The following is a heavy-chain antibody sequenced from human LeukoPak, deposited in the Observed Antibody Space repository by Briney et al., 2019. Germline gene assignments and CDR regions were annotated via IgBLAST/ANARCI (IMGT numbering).Heavy chain of an antibody. D-gene: IGHD1-26*01. CDR2: IKQDGSEK. J-gene: IGHJ4*02. CDR3: ARDGVGATFDY. CDR1: GFTFSSYW. Sequence: GGSLRRSCAASGFTFSSYWMSWVRQAPGKGLEWVANIKQDGSEKYYVDSVKGRFTISRDNAKNSLYLQMNSLRAEDTAVYYCARDGVGATFDYWGRGTLVTVSS. V-gene: IGHV3-7*01.